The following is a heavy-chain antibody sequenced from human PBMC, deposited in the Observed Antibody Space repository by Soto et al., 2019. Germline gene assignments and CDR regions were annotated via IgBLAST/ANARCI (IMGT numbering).Heavy chain of an antibody. D-gene: IGHD3-10*01. CDR2: IVVGSGNT. CDR3: AAGVVRGVIIEDFDY. V-gene: IGHV1-58*02. CDR1: GFTFTSSA. Sequence: SVKVSCKASGFTFTSSAMQWVRQARGQRLEWIGWIVVGSGNTNYAQKFQERVTITRDMSTSTAYMELSSLRSEDTAVYYRAAGVVRGVIIEDFDYWGQGTLVTVSS. J-gene: IGHJ4*02.